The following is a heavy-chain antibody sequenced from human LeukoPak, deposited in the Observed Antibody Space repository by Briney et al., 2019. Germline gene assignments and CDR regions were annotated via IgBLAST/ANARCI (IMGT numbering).Heavy chain of an antibody. V-gene: IGHV3-74*01. CDR2: INSDGRRT. D-gene: IGHD5-12*01. CDR1: GFTLSNYW. CDR3: TTNSGYGFDY. Sequence: GGSLRLSCAASGFTLSNYWMYWVRQAPGKGLVWVSRINSDGRRTTYADPVKGRFTISRDNAKNMLYLQMNSLKTEDTAVYYCTTNSGYGFDYWGQGTLVTVSS. J-gene: IGHJ4*02.